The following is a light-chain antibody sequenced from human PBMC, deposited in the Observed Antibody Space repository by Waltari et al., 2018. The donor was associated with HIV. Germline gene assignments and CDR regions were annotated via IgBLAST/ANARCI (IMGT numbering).Light chain of an antibody. J-gene: IGKJ1*01. V-gene: IGKV3-15*01. Sequence: ATLSVSPGERATLSCRATQRVSSNLAWYQQKPGQAPRLLIYGASTRATGIPARFSGGGSGTEFTLTISSLQSEDFAVYYCQQYNNWLGTFGQGTKVEIK. CDR1: QRVSSN. CDR2: GAS. CDR3: QQYNNWLGT.